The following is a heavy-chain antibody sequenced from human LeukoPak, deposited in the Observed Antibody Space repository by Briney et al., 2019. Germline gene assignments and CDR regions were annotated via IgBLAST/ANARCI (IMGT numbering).Heavy chain of an antibody. CDR3: AREVVAATPSSYMDV. CDR1: GGSFSGYY. D-gene: IGHD2-15*01. CDR2: INHSGST. V-gene: IGHV4-34*01. J-gene: IGHJ6*03. Sequence: NPSETLSLTCAVYGGSFSGYYWSWIRQPPGKGLEWIGEINHSGSTNYNPSLKSRVTISVDTSKNQFSLKLSSVTAADTAVYYCAREVVAATPSSYMDVWGKGTTVTVSS.